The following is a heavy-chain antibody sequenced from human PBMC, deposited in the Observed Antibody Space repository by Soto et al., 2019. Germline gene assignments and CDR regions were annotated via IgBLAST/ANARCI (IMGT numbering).Heavy chain of an antibody. CDR2: IYHSGST. J-gene: IGHJ4*02. D-gene: IGHD7-27*01. CDR3: ATRWGEGRVDY. Sequence: QVQLQESGPGLVKPSGTLSLTCAVSGGSISSSNWWWWVRQPPGKGLEWIGEIYHSGSTNYNPSLKSRVTISADTSRNRFSLQLSSVTAAATAVYYCATRWGEGRVDYWGQGTLVTVSS. CDR1: GGSISSSNW. V-gene: IGHV4-4*02.